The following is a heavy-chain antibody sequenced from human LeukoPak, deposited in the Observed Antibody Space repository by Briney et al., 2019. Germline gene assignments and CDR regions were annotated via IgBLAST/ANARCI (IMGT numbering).Heavy chain of an antibody. CDR2: INPNSGGT. CDR1: GYTFTGYY. D-gene: IGHD3-10*01. J-gene: IGHJ4*02. V-gene: IGHV1-2*06. CDR3: ASFSNYGSGSYYTHDY. Sequence: ASEKVSCKASGYTFTGYYMHWVRQAPGQGLEWMGRINPNSGGTNYAQKFQGRVTMTRDTSISTAYMELSRLRSDDTAVYYCASFSNYGSGSYYTHDYWGQGTLVTVSS.